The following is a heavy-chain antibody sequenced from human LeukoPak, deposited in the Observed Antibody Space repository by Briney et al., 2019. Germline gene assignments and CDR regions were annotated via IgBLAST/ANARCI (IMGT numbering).Heavy chain of an antibody. CDR3: ASFPSYYDFWSGYYTGYNWFDP. V-gene: IGHV1-8*03. CDR2: MNPNSGNT. J-gene: IGHJ5*02. D-gene: IGHD3-3*01. Sequence: ASVKVSCKASGYTFTSYDINWVRQATGQGLEWMGWMNPNSGNTGYAQKFQGRVTITRNTSISTAYMELSSLRSEDTAVYYCASFPSYYDFWSGYYTGYNWFDPWGQGTLVTVSS. CDR1: GYTFTSYD.